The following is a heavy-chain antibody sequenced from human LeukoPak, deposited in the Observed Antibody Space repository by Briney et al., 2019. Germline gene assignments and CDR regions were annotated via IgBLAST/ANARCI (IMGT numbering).Heavy chain of an antibody. D-gene: IGHD5-12*01. CDR2: ISWNSGSI. Sequence: GGSLRLSCAASGFTFDDYAMHWVRQAPGKGLEWVSGISWNSGSIGYADSVKDRFTISRDNAKNSLYLQMNSLRAEDTALYYCAKDIVSFSAISDYYYGMDVWGQGTTVTVSS. CDR1: GFTFDDYA. V-gene: IGHV3-9*01. CDR3: AKDIVSFSAISDYYYGMDV. J-gene: IGHJ6*02.